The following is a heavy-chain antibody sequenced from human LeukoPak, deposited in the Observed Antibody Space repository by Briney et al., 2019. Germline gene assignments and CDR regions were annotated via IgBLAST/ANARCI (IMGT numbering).Heavy chain of an antibody. V-gene: IGHV3-33*08. CDR3: AGSIAVAGTIDY. D-gene: IGHD6-19*01. J-gene: IGHJ4*02. CDR2: IWYDGSNK. CDR1: GFTFSIYG. Sequence: PGGSLRLSCAASGFTFSIYGMSWVRQAPGKGLEWVAVIWYDGSNKYYADSVKGRFTISRDNSKNTLYLQMNSLRAEDTAVYYCAGSIAVAGTIDYWGQGTLVTVSS.